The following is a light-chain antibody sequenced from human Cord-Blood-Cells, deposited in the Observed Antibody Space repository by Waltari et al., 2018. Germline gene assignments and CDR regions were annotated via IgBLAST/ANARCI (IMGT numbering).Light chain of an antibody. CDR1: PSVSSY. J-gene: IGKJ5*01. CDR2: DAY. CDR3: QQRSNSAIT. Sequence: EIVLTQSPATLSLSPGERATLSCRASPSVSSYLAWYQQKPGQAPRLLIYDAYNRATGIPARFSGSGSGTDFTLTISSLEPEDFAVYYCQQRSNSAITFGQGTRLEIK. V-gene: IGKV3-11*01.